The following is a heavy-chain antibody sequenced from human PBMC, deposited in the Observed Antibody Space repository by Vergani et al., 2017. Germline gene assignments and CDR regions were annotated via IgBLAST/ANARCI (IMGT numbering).Heavy chain of an antibody. CDR2: IGSSGPYI. Sequence: EVQLQESGGGSVKPGGSLRLSCAASGFTFSDFSMSWVRQAPGKGLEWVAFIGSSGPYINYADSVKGRFIISRDNTNNSLFLQLRSLRAEDAAVYYCARDCTSGGCPDNYGMDVWGQGATVTVSS. V-gene: IGHV3-21*06. CDR1: GFTFSDFS. D-gene: IGHD2-8*01. J-gene: IGHJ6*02. CDR3: ARDCTSGGCPDNYGMDV.